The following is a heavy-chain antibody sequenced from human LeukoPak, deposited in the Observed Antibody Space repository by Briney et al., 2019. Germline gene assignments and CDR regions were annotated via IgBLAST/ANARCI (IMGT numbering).Heavy chain of an antibody. CDR1: GFTFSSYV. CDR3: ARVIDAFDI. J-gene: IGHJ3*02. Sequence: GGSLRLSCAASGFTFSSYVMHWVRQAPGKGLEWVAIISYDGSNEYYADSVKGRFTISRDNSKNTLYLQMNSLRAADTAVYYCARVIDAFDIWGQGTMVTVSS. CDR2: ISYDGSNE. V-gene: IGHV3-30*04.